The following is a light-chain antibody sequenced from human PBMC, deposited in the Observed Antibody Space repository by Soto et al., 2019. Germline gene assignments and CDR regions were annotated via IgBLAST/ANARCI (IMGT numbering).Light chain of an antibody. CDR3: LQRSAWAGT. Sequence: EIVLTQSPATLSLSPGERATLSCRASQSITGYLAWYQQKSGQAPRLLIYDSSNRATGIPARFSGSGSGTVFTLTISSLEPEEFAVYYCLQRSAWAGTFGQGNKVEI. J-gene: IGKJ1*01. CDR1: QSITGY. CDR2: DSS. V-gene: IGKV3-11*01.